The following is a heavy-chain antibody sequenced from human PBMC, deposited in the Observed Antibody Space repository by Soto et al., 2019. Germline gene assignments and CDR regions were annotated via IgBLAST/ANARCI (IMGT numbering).Heavy chain of an antibody. CDR3: ARTRTAFYRYYFDS. Sequence: GXLRLSCSTSGFTFKRCAISWVRQSPGKGLEWVSGISGSGGATYYTDSVEGRFTISKDFSKNTVSLQMTGLRVDDTAVYYCARTRTAFYRYYFDSWGQGALVTVSS. D-gene: IGHD2-21*02. CDR1: GFTFKRCA. J-gene: IGHJ4*02. V-gene: IGHV3-23*01. CDR2: ISGSGGAT.